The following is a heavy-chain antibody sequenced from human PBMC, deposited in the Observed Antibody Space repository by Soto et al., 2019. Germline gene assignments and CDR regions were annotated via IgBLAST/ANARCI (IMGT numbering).Heavy chain of an antibody. CDR2: ISAHNGNT. J-gene: IGHJ4*02. CDR3: ARGRYGDY. CDR1: GYIFTSYG. V-gene: IGHV1-18*01. Sequence: QAHLVQSGPEVKKPGASVKVSCKGSGYIFTSYGIAWVRQAPGQELEWMGWISAHNGNTEYAQKFQGRVTVTRDTSTSTAYLELRSLRSDDTALYYCARGRYGDYWGQGALVTVSS. D-gene: IGHD4-17*01.